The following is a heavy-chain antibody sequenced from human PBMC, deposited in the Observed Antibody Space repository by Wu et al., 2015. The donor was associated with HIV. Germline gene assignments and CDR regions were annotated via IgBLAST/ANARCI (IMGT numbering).Heavy chain of an antibody. CDR2: INPNSGGT. V-gene: IGHV1-2*02. D-gene: IGHD3-3*01. CDR3: ARGGYANYDFWSAYPSY. Sequence: QVQLVQSGAEVKKPGASVKVSCQASGYTFTDYYIHWLRQAPGQGLEWMGWINPNSGGTNYAQKFHGRVPLTRDTSIGTAYMELSRLTSDDTAVYYCARGGYANYDFWSAYPSYWGQGTLVTVSS. CDR1: GYTFTDYY. J-gene: IGHJ4*02.